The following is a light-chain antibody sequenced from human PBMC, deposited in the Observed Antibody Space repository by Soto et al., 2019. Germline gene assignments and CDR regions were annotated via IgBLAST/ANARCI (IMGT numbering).Light chain of an antibody. V-gene: IGLV2-14*01. J-gene: IGLJ1*01. CDR3: SSYTSSSLHV. Sequence: QSALTQPASVSGSPGQSITISCTGTSSDVGGYNYVSWYQQHPGKAPKLMIYDVSNRPSGVSNRFSGSKSGNTASLTISGLHSEDEADYYCSSYTSSSLHVLGTGTKVTLL. CDR2: DVS. CDR1: SSDVGGYNY.